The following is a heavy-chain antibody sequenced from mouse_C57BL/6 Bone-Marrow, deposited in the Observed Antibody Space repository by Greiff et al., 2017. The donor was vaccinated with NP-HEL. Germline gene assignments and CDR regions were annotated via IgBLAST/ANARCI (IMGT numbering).Heavy chain of an antibody. J-gene: IGHJ1*03. CDR1: GYTFTDYY. CDR3: AGFFYWYFGV. CDR2: INPNNGGT. V-gene: IGHV1-26*01. Sequence: EVQLQQSGPELVKPGASVKISCKASGYTFTDYYMNWVKQSHGKSLEWIGDINPNNGGTSYNQKFKGKATLTVDKSSSTDYMELRSLTSEDSAVYYCAGFFYWYFGVWGTGTTVAVSS.